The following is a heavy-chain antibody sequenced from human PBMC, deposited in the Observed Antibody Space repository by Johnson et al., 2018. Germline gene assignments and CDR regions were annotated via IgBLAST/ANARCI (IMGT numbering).Heavy chain of an antibody. D-gene: IGHD3-22*01. V-gene: IGHV3-15*07. J-gene: IGHJ3*02. CDR1: GFTFSNAW. CDR2: IKSKTDGGTT. CDR3: TSIPMIVLGSAFDI. Sequence: VQLVQSGGGLVKXGGSLRLSCAASGFTFSNAWMNWVRQAPGKGLEWVGRIKSKTDGGTTDYAAPVKGRFTISRDDSKNTLYMQMNSLKTEDTTVYYCTSIPMIVLGSAFDIWGQGTMVTVSS.